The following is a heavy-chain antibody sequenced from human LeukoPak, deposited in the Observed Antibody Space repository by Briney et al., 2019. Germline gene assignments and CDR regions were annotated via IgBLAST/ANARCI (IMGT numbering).Heavy chain of an antibody. V-gene: IGHV4-34*01. Sequence: SETLSLTCAVYGGSFSGYYWSWIRQPPGKGLERIGEINHSGSTNYNPSLKSRVTISVDTSKNQFSLKLSSVTAADTAVYYCASSMTTVTPHAFDYWGQGTLVTVSS. CDR3: ASSMTTVTPHAFDY. D-gene: IGHD4-11*01. J-gene: IGHJ4*02. CDR2: INHSGST. CDR1: GGSFSGYY.